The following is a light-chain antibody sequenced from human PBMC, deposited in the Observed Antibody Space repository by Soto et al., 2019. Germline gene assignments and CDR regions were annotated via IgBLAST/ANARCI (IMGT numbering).Light chain of an antibody. V-gene: IGLV4-69*01. CDR2: LNSDGSH. CDR3: QTWGSGTVV. J-gene: IGLJ2*01. Sequence: QPVLTQSPSASASLGASVKLTCTLSSGHSNYAIAWHQQQSEKGPRYLMKLNSDGSHSKGDGIPDRFSGSSSGAERYLTISRLQSEDEADYYCQTWGSGTVVFGGGTKLTLL. CDR1: SGHSNYA.